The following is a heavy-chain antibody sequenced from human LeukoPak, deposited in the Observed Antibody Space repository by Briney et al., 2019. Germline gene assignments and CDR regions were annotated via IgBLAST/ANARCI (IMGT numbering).Heavy chain of an antibody. CDR3: ARGGVQQLAPPYYYYYMDV. D-gene: IGHD6-13*01. CDR2: INPNSGGT. J-gene: IGHJ6*03. Sequence: ASVKVSCKASGYTFTGYYMHWVRQAPGQGLEWMGWINPNSGGTNYAQKFQGRVTITRNTSISTAYMELSSLRSEDTAVYYCARGGVQQLAPPYYYYYMDVWGKGTTVTVSS. CDR1: GYTFTGYY. V-gene: IGHV1-2*02.